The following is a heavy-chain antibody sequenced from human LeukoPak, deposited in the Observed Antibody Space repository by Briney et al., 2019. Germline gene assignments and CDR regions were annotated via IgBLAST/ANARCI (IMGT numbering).Heavy chain of an antibody. CDR2: IWYDGSNK. V-gene: IGHV3-33*01. CDR1: GFTFSSYG. CDR3: ARDGSLGSYYGPDY. Sequence: GGSLRLSCAASGFTFSSYGMHWVRQAPGKGLEWVAVIWYDGSNKYYADSVKGRFTISRDNSENTLYLQMNSLRAEDTAVYYCARDGSLGSYYGPDYWGQGTLVTVSS. J-gene: IGHJ4*02. D-gene: IGHD1-26*01.